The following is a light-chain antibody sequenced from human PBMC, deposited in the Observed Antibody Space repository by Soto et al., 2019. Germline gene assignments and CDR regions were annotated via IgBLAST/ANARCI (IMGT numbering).Light chain of an antibody. J-gene: IGLJ1*01. CDR2: EDN. CDR3: GTWDSSLSVFV. V-gene: IGLV1-51*02. CDR1: SSNIGKNY. Sequence: QSVLTQPPSVSAAPGQKVTFSCSGSSSNIGKNYVSWYQQVPGTAPKLLISEDNKRRSGIPDRFSGSKSGTSATLGITGLQTGDEADYYCGTWDSSLSVFVFGTGTKLTVL.